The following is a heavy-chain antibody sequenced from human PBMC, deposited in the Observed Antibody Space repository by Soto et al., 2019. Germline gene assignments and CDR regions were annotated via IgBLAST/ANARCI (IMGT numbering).Heavy chain of an antibody. V-gene: IGHV1-18*04. J-gene: IGHJ4*02. D-gene: IGHD6-19*01. CDR3: PRDMISAVAGDFDY. Sequence: ASVKLSCKASGYTCTSYGISWLRHAPGQGLEWMGWIGAYNGNTNYSQELQGRVTMTTDTSTRTAYMELMSLRSDHTAVYHCPRDMISAVAGDFDYWGQGTLVTVSS. CDR1: GYTCTSYG. CDR2: IGAYNGNT.